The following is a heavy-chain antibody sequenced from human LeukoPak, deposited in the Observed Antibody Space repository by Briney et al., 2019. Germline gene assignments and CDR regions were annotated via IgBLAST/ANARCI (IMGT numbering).Heavy chain of an antibody. CDR2: ISADGGTT. Sequence: GGSLRLSCVASGFNFRAYGMHWVRQAPVQGLEYISAISADGGTTFHAESVKGRFTISRDNSKNTLYLQMGSLRIDDSALYYCARGRGGPPFDFWGHGTLITVSS. CDR1: GFNFRAYG. D-gene: IGHD3-10*01. V-gene: IGHV3-64*02. J-gene: IGHJ4*01. CDR3: ARGRGGPPFDF.